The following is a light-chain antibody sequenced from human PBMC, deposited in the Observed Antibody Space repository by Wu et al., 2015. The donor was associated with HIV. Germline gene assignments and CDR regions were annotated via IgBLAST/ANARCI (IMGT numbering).Light chain of an antibody. CDR3: QQYGTSPRT. CDR1: QSVSGDS. J-gene: IGKJ1*01. V-gene: IGKV3-20*01. Sequence: EIVLTQSTGTLSLSPGERATLSCRASQSVSGDSLAWYQQKPGQAPRLLIYGASSRSTGIPDRFSGSGSGTDFNLTISRLEPEDSAVYYCQQYGTSPRTFGQGTKVEI. CDR2: GAS.